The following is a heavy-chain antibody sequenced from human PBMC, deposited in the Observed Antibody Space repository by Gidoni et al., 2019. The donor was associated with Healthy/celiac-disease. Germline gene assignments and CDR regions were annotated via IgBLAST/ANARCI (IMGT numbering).Heavy chain of an antibody. Sequence: QVQLVESGGGVVQPGRSLRLPCPPSGFPFSSYGMHWVRPAPGKGLEWVAVISFDGSNKYYADSVKGRFTISRDNSKNKLYLQMNSLRAEDTAVYYCAKADEQEYPYAWYYGMDVWGQGTTVTVSS. D-gene: IGHD2-2*01. V-gene: IGHV3-30*18. CDR2: ISFDGSNK. J-gene: IGHJ6*02. CDR1: GFPFSSYG. CDR3: AKADEQEYPYAWYYGMDV.